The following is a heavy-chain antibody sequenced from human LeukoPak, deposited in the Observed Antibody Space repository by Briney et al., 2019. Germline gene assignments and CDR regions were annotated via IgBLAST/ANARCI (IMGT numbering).Heavy chain of an antibody. Sequence: ASVKVSCKASGGTFSSYAISWVRQAPGQGLEWMGRIIPILGIANYAQKFQGRVTITADKSTSTAYMELSSLRSEDTAVYYCARAPGFWSGTDYWGQGTLVTVSS. J-gene: IGHJ4*02. CDR1: GGTFSSYA. CDR3: ARAPGFWSGTDY. CDR2: IIPILGIA. V-gene: IGHV1-69*04. D-gene: IGHD3-3*01.